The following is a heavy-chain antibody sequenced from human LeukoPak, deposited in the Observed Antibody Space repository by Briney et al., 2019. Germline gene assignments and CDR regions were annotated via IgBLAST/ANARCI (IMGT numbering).Heavy chain of an antibody. V-gene: IGHV3-30*18. Sequence: PGGSLRLSCAASGFTFSSYGMHWVRQAPGKGLEWVAVISYDGSNKYYADSVKGRFTISRDNSKNTLYLQMNSLRAEDTAVYYCAKVARPITMVRGVFDYWGQGTLVTVSS. J-gene: IGHJ4*02. D-gene: IGHD3-10*01. CDR3: AKVARPITMVRGVFDY. CDR1: GFTFSSYG. CDR2: ISYDGSNK.